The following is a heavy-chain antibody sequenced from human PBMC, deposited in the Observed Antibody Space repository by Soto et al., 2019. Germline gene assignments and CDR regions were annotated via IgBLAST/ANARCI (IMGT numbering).Heavy chain of an antibody. CDR2: ILQTGHT. CDR1: GDSFSGPNW. J-gene: IGHJ4*02. CDR3: ARSPRRVGGKWYHDY. V-gene: IGHV4-4*02. D-gene: IGHD2-15*01. Sequence: QVQLQESGPGLVKPSGTLTLTCAVSGDSFSGPNWWTWVRQPPGKGLEWIGDILQTGHTDYSPSLSSRLTISIDTSKREFSLNLTSVTATDTAVYYCARSPRRVGGKWYHDYWGQGALVTVSS.